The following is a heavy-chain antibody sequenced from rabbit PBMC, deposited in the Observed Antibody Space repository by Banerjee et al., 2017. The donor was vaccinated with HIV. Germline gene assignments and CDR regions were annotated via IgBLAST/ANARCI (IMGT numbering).Heavy chain of an antibody. Sequence: QEQLVESGGGLVKPGGTLTLTCTASGFSFSNKAVMCWVRQAPGKGLEGIACINAVTGKPVYASWAKGRSTFSKTSSTTVTLQLSSLTAADTATDFCAIAPKYSVVGGYTYPLELWGQGTLVTVS. J-gene: IGHJ3*01. CDR1: GFSFSNKAV. D-gene: IGHD6-1*01. CDR2: INAVTGKP. CDR3: AIAPKYSVVGGYTYPLEL. V-gene: IGHV1S45*01.